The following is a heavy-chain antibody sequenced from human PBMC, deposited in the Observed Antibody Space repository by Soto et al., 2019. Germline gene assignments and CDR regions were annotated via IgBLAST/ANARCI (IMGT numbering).Heavy chain of an antibody. CDR1: GYTFTSYG. V-gene: IGHV1-18*01. CDR2: ISAYNGNT. J-gene: IGHJ4*02. Sequence: QVQLVQSGAEVKKPGASVKVSCKASGYTFTSYGISWVRQAPGQGLEWMGWISAYNGNTNYAQKLQGRVTMTTDTSTSTAYMELRSLRSDDTAVYYCGRAERTDIVVVVGDDYWGQGTLVTVSS. CDR3: GRAERTDIVVVVGDDY. D-gene: IGHD2-15*01.